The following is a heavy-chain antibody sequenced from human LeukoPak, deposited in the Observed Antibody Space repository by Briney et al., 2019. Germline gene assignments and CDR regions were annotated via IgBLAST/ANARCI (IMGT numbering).Heavy chain of an antibody. CDR2: ISYDGSNK. J-gene: IGHJ6*04. Sequence: GGSLRLSCAASGFTFSSYAMHWVRQAPGKGLEWVAVISYDGSNKYYADSVKGRFTISRDNSKNTLYLQMNSLRAEDTAVCYCARDEALAYCGGDCQTVGYYGMDVWGKGTTVTVSS. D-gene: IGHD2-21*02. CDR1: GFTFSSYA. V-gene: IGHV3-30*04. CDR3: ARDEALAYCGGDCQTVGYYGMDV.